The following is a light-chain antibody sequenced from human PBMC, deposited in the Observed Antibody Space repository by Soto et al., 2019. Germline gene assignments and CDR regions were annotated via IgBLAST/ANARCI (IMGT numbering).Light chain of an antibody. J-gene: IGKJ3*01. Sequence: DIQMTQSPSSVSASVGDRVTITCRASQGISSWLAWYQQNPGKAPQLLIYAASGLQHGVPSRFVGIGYGTDFTLTISSLQPEDFAAYDCQQANSFCRVTFGPGTKVYIK. V-gene: IGKV1-12*01. CDR2: AAS. CDR1: QGISSW. CDR3: QQANSFCRVT.